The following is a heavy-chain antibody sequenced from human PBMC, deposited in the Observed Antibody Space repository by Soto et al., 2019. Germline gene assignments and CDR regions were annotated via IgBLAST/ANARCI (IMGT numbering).Heavy chain of an antibody. Sequence: SETLFLPCTGSGGFISSYYWSWIRQSPGKGLLLIGYIHHTGSTNYNPSLKSRVTMSLDTSRNQFSLKLYSVTAADTAVYYCARSIDSSGFYFSNCWGQGTLVTVSS. CDR1: GGFISSYY. CDR2: IHHTGST. V-gene: IGHV4-59*01. CDR3: ARSIDSSGFYFSNC. J-gene: IGHJ4*02. D-gene: IGHD3-22*01.